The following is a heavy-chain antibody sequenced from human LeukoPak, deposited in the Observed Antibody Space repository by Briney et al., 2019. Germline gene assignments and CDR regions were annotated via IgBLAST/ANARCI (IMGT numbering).Heavy chain of an antibody. J-gene: IGHJ1*01. Sequence: GGSLRLSCAASGFTFSSYAMSWVRQAPGKGLEWVSAISGSGGSTYYADSVKGRITISRDNSKNTLYLQMNSLRAEDTAVYYCATPPYCGGDCLEYFQHWGQGTLVTVSS. V-gene: IGHV3-23*01. D-gene: IGHD2-21*02. CDR2: ISGSGGST. CDR1: GFTFSSYA. CDR3: ATPPYCGGDCLEYFQH.